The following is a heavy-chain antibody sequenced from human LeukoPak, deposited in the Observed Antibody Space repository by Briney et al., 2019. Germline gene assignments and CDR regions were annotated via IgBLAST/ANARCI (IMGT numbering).Heavy chain of an antibody. Sequence: GGSLRPSCPASGFTFSRYTMNWVRQAPGKGLEWVSYISSSSSTIYDADAVKGLFTITRDNDKNSLYLQMNMLRAEDTAVYYCARESYSSSGYGYWGQGTLVTVSS. CDR2: ISSSSSTI. CDR1: GFTFSRYT. V-gene: IGHV3-48*01. D-gene: IGHD6-6*01. CDR3: ARESYSSSGYGY. J-gene: IGHJ4*02.